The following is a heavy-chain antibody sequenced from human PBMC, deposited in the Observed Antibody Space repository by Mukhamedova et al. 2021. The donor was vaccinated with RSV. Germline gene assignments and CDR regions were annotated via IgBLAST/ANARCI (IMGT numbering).Heavy chain of an antibody. CDR3: ATGKIQLGLN. J-gene: IGHJ4*02. D-gene: IGHD5-18*01. CDR2: FDPEDGET. Sequence: GKGLEWMGGFDPEDGETIYAQKFQGRVTMTEDTSTDTAYMELSSLRSEDTAVYYCATGKIQLGLNWGQGTLVTVSS. V-gene: IGHV1-24*01.